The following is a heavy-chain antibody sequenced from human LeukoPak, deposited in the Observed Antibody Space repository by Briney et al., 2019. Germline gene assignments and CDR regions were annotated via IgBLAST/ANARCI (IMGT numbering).Heavy chain of an antibody. Sequence: GGSLRLSCAASGFTFSNAWMSWVRQAPGKGLEWVGHIKSKTDGGTTDYAAPVKGRVTISRDDSKNTLYLQMNSLRAEDTAVYYCAKVVAAATYYYYGMDVWGQGTPVTVSS. CDR2: IKSKTDGGTT. J-gene: IGHJ6*02. D-gene: IGHD2-2*01. CDR1: GFTFSNAW. V-gene: IGHV3-15*01. CDR3: AKVVAAATYYYYGMDV.